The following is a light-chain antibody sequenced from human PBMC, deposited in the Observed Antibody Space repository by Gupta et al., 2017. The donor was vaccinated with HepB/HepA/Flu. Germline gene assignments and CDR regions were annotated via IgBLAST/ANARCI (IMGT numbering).Light chain of an antibody. V-gene: IGLV1-44*01. CDR3: AAWDDSLNVV. CDR1: SSNIGSNT. Sequence: QSVLTQPPSASGTPGHGVTISCSGSSSNIGSNTVNWYQQLPATAPKLLLYSNNQRPSGVPDRFSGSKSGTSASLAISGLQSEDEADYYCAAWDDSLNVVFGGGTKLTVL. CDR2: SNN. J-gene: IGLJ2*01.